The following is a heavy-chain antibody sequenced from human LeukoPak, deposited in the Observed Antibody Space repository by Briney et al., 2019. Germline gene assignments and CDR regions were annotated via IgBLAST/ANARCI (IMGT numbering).Heavy chain of an antibody. CDR2: FDPEDGET. CDR3: ATSTVEKPWTIAFDY. CDR1: GYTLTELS. V-gene: IGHV1-24*01. D-gene: IGHD4-17*01. J-gene: IGHJ4*02. Sequence: ASVKVSCKVSGYTLTELSMHWVRQAPGKPLEWMGGFDPEDGETIYAQKFQGRVTMTEDTSTDTAYMELSSLRSEDTAVYYCATSTVEKPWTIAFDYWGQGTLVTVSS.